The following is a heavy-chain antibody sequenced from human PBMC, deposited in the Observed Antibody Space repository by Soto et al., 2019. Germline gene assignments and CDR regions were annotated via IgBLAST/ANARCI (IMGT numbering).Heavy chain of an antibody. Sequence: PGGSQRLSSTASGFNFGSYGMHWVRQAPGKGLEWVAVISYDGSNKYYADSVKGRFTISRDNSKNTLYLQMNSLRAEDTAVYYCAKADSSRRTWYFDYWGQGTLVTVSS. CDR3: AKADSSRRTWYFDY. CDR2: ISYDGSNK. D-gene: IGHD6-13*01. J-gene: IGHJ4*02. CDR1: GFNFGSYG. V-gene: IGHV3-30*18.